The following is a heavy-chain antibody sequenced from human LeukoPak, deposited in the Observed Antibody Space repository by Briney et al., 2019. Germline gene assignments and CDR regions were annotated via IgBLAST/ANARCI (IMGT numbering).Heavy chain of an antibody. D-gene: IGHD1-26*01. CDR1: GFTFSSYS. J-gene: IGHJ4*02. CDR3: ARDISGSYFDY. V-gene: IGHV3-21*01. Sequence: PGGSLRLSCAASGFTFSSYSMNWVRQAPGKGLEWVSSISSGSSYIHSADSVKGRFTISRDNAKNSLYLQMNSLRAEDTAVYYCARDISGSYFDYWGQGTLVTVSS. CDR2: ISSGSSYI.